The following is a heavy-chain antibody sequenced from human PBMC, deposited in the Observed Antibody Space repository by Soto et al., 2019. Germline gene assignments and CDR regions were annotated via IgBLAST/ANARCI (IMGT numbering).Heavy chain of an antibody. CDR2: FDPEDGET. CDR3: AASGAIQLIQLAEYHY. V-gene: IGHV1-24*01. J-gene: IGHJ4*02. Sequence: ASVKVSCKVSGYTLTELSMHRVRQAPGKGLEWMGGFDPEDGETIYAQKFQGRVTMTEDTSTDTAYMELSSLRSEDTAVYYCAASGAIQLIQLAEYHYWSQETLLAVST. CDR1: GYTLTELS. D-gene: IGHD5-18*01.